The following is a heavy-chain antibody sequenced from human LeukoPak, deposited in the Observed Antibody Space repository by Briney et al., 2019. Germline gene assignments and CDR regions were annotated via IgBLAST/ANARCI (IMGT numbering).Heavy chain of an antibody. D-gene: IGHD6-19*01. CDR2: IYYSGST. V-gene: IGHV4-59*08. CDR3: ARLRWLGVEFYSDY. Sequence: SETLSLTCTVSGGSISSYYWSWIRQPPGKGLAWIGYIYYSGSTNYNPSLKSRVTISVDTSKNQFSLKLSSVTAADTAVYYCARLRWLGVEFYSDYWGQGTLVTVSS. CDR1: GGSISSYY. J-gene: IGHJ4*02.